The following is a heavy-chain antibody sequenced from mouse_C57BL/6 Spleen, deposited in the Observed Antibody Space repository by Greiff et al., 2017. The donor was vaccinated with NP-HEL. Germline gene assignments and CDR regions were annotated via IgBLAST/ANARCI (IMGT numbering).Heavy chain of an antibody. J-gene: IGHJ4*01. CDR1: GFTFSSYA. D-gene: IGHD2-10*01. CDR3: AREGEAYYGNYVYAMDY. V-gene: IGHV5-4*01. CDR2: ISDGGSYT. Sequence: EVKLMESGGGLVKPGGSLKLSCAASGFTFSSYAMSWVRQTPEKRLEWVATISDGGSYTYYPDNVKGRFTISRDNAKNNLYLQMSHLKSEDTAMYYCAREGEAYYGNYVYAMDYWGKGTSVTVSS.